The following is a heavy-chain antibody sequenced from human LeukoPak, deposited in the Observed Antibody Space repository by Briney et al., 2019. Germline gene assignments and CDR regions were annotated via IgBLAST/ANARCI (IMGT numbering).Heavy chain of an antibody. D-gene: IGHD6-6*01. CDR3: AAVRSSYYYYGMDV. V-gene: IGHV1-58*02. CDR1: GFTFTSST. J-gene: IGHJ6*02. Sequence: PGTSVKVSCKASGFTFTSSTMQWVRQARGQRLEWIGWIVVGSGNTHYAQKFQERVTITRDMSTGTAYMEQSSLRSEDTAVYYCAAVRSSYYYYGMDVWGQGTTVTVSS. CDR2: IVVGSGNT.